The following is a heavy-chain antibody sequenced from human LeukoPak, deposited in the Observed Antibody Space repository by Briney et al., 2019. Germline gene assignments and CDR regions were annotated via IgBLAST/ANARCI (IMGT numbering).Heavy chain of an antibody. Sequence: SETLSLTCAVSDDSITMYYWTWIRQPPGKGLEWIGYVDHTGSTYYNPSLKSRVTISVDTSKNQFSLKLSSVTAADTAVYYCARDGRGLGFYYYYMDVWGKGTTVTVSS. V-gene: IGHV4-59*12. CDR3: ARDGRGLGFYYYYMDV. CDR1: DDSITMYY. J-gene: IGHJ6*03. CDR2: VDHTGST.